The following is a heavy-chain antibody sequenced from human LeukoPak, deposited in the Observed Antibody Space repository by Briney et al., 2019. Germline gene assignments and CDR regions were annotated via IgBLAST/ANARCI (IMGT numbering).Heavy chain of an antibody. CDR2: INPNSGGT. CDR1: GYTFTGYY. V-gene: IGHV1-2*02. Sequence: ASVKVSCKASGYTFTGYYMHWVRQSPGQGLEWMGWINPNSGGTNYAQKFQGRVTTTRDTSISTAYMELSRLRSDDTAVYYCARDRAVTTEVTQHFQHWGQGTLVTVSS. D-gene: IGHD4-23*01. CDR3: ARDRAVTTEVTQHFQH. J-gene: IGHJ1*01.